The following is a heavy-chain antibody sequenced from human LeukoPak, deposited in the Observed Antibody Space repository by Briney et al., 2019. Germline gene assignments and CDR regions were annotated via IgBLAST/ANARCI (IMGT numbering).Heavy chain of an antibody. CDR3: ARVPYCSSTSCYTFPPPHFDY. Sequence: PSETLSLTCTVSGGSISSYYWSWIRQPPGKGLEWIGYIYYSGSTNYNPSLKSRVTISVDTSKNQFSLKLSSVTAADTAVYYCARVPYCSSTSCYTFPPPHFDYWGQGTLVTVSS. D-gene: IGHD2-2*02. V-gene: IGHV4-59*12. J-gene: IGHJ4*02. CDR1: GGSISSYY. CDR2: IYYSGST.